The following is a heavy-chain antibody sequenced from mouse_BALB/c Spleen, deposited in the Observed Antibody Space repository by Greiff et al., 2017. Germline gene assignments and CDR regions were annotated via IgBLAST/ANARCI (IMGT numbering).Heavy chain of an antibody. CDR2: IWGGGST. D-gene: IGHD1-1*01. J-gene: IGHJ4*01. V-gene: IGHV2-6-4*01. Sequence: VKLVESGPGLVAPSQSLSITCTVSGFSLSSYSVHWVRQPPGKGLEWLGMIWGGGSTDYNSALKSRLSISKDNSKSHVFLKMNSLQTDDTAMYYCATLSSRYAMDYWGQGTSVTVSS. CDR3: ATLSSRYAMDY. CDR1: GFSLSSYS.